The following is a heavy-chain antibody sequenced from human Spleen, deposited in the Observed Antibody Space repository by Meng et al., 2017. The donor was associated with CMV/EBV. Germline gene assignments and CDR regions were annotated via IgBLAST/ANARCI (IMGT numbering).Heavy chain of an antibody. V-gene: IGHV3-30*02. J-gene: IGHJ6*02. CDR1: GFTFSSYG. CDR2: IQFDGSNK. Sequence: GESLKISCAASGFTFSSYGMHWVRQAAGKGLEWLAFIQFDGSNKKYSDSVKGQFIIPRDNSQNTLFLQMASLRSEDTAVYFCAKDYTSGWSRGRRRYSFYYYAMDVWGQGTTVTVSS. D-gene: IGHD6-19*01. CDR3: AKDYTSGWSRGRRRYSFYYYAMDV.